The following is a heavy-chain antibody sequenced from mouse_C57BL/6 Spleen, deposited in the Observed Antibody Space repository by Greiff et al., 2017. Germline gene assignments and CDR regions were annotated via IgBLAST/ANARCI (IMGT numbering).Heavy chain of an antibody. D-gene: IGHD2-1*01. CDR3: ARHLIPYGNFSWFAY. J-gene: IGHJ3*01. CDR2: ISSGGSYT. CDR1: GFTFSSYG. V-gene: IGHV5-6*02. Sequence: DVKLVESGGDLVKPGGSLKLSCAASGFTFSSYGMSWVRQTPDKRLEWVATISSGGSYTYYPDSVKGRFTISRDNAKNTLYLQMSSLKSEDTAMYYCARHLIPYGNFSWFAYWGQGTPVTVSA.